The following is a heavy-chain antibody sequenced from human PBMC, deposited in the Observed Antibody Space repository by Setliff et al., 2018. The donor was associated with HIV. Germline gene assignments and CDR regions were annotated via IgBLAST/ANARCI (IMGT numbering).Heavy chain of an antibody. CDR1: GFTFSSYA. V-gene: IGHV3-23*01. D-gene: IGHD3-10*01. Sequence: QPGGSLRLSCAASGFTFSSYAMTWVRQAPGKGLEWVSGISASGGSAYYADSVKGRFTISRDNSKDTLYLEMNSLRAEDTAVYYCAKKTAAYTSGSWLHYWGQGTLVTVSS. CDR2: ISASGGSA. J-gene: IGHJ4*02. CDR3: AKKTAAYTSGSWLHY.